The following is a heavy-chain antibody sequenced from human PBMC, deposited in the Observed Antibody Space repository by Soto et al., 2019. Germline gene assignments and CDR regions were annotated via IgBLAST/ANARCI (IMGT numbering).Heavy chain of an antibody. V-gene: IGHV1-18*01. CDR2: ISGYNGNT. CDR3: ARDGYSSSYDFDY. Sequence: GASVKVSCKASGYTFSNYGFSWVRQAPGQGLEWMGWISGYNGNTNYAERLQGRVTMTTDTSTSTASMELKSLRYDDTAVYYCARDGYSSSYDFDYWGQGILVTVSS. J-gene: IGHJ4*02. CDR1: GYTFSNYG. D-gene: IGHD6-6*01.